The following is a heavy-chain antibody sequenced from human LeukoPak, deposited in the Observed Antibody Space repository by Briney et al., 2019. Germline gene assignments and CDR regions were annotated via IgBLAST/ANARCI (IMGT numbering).Heavy chain of an antibody. CDR2: IYYSGST. J-gene: IGHJ5*02. V-gene: IGHV4-59*01. Sequence: SETLSLTCTVSGGSISSYYWSWIRQPPGKGLEWIGYIYYSGSTNYNPSLKSRVTISVDTSKNQFSLKLSSVTAADTAVYYCARGVVPAATGGWFDPWGQGTLVTVSS. D-gene: IGHD2-2*01. CDR3: ARGVVPAATGGWFDP. CDR1: GGSISSYY.